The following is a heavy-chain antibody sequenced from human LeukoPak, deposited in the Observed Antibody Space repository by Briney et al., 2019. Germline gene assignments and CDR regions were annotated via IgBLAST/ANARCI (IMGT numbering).Heavy chain of an antibody. CDR1: GGSISSYY. D-gene: IGHD4-17*01. CDR2: IYYSGST. J-gene: IGHJ5*02. Sequence: SETLSLTCTVSGGSISSYYWSWIRQPPGKGPEWIGYIYYSGSTNYNPSLKSRVTISVDTSKNQFSLKLSSVTAADTAVYYCARDRVPYGDSNNWFDPWGQGTLVTVSS. CDR3: ARDRVPYGDSNNWFDP. V-gene: IGHV4-59*01.